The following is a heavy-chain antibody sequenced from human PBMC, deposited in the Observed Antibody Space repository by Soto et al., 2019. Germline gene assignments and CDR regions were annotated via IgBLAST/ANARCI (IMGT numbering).Heavy chain of an antibody. CDR3: AKDGIMRNDFWSGTDFDY. CDR1: GFTFSSYG. J-gene: IGHJ4*02. D-gene: IGHD3-3*01. CDR2: ISYDGSNK. V-gene: IGHV3-30*18. Sequence: GGSLRLSCAASGFTFSSYGMHWVRQAPGKGLEWVAVISYDGSNKYYADSVKGRFTISRDNSKNTLYLQMNSQRAEDTAVYYCAKDGIMRNDFWSGTDFDYWGQGTLVTVSS.